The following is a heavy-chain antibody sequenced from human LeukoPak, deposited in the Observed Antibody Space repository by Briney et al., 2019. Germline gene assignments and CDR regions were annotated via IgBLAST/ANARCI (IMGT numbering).Heavy chain of an antibody. D-gene: IGHD3-16*01. CDR1: GGTFSSYA. Sequence: SVKVSCKASGGTFSSYAISWVRQAPGQGLEWMGGIIPIFATANYAQKFQGRVTMITDISTSTAYMELRSLRSDDTAVYYCARGLSWGEDYWGQGALVTVSS. CDR3: ARGLSWGEDY. J-gene: IGHJ4*02. V-gene: IGHV1-69*05. CDR2: IIPIFATA.